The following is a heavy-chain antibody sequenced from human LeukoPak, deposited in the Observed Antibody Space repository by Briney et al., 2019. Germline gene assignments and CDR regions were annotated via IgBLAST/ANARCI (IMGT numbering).Heavy chain of an antibody. CDR3: ARGGSYPGC. D-gene: IGHD1-26*01. CDR1: GFTFSSYA. J-gene: IGHJ4*02. V-gene: IGHV3-7*03. CDR2: IKQDGSEE. Sequence: GRSLRLSCAASGFTFSSYAMHWVRQAPGKGLEWVAKIKQDGSEEYYVDSVKGRFTISRDNAKNSLFLQMNSLRVEDTAIYYCARGGSYPGCWGQGTLVTVSS.